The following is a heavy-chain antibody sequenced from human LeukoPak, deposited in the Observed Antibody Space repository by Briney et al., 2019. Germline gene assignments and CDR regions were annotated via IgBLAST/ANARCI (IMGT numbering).Heavy chain of an antibody. CDR1: GFTFSSYW. D-gene: IGHD2-2*01. Sequence: GGSLRLSCAASGFTFSSYWMHWVRQAPGKGLVWVSRINSDGSSTSYADSVKGRFTIFRDNAKNTLYLQMNSLRAEDTAVYYCAASVVPAALDYWGQGTLVTVSS. J-gene: IGHJ4*02. CDR3: AASVVPAALDY. V-gene: IGHV3-74*01. CDR2: INSDGSST.